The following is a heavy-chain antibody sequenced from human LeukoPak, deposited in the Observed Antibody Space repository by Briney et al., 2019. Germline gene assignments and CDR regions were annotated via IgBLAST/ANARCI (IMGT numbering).Heavy chain of an antibody. Sequence: ASVKVSCKASEYTFSSYSIHWVRQAPGQRLEWMGWINAGKGNTKYSQKLQGRVTITGDTSASTAYMELSSLRSEDTAVYYCARDQIVGATRSGAFDIWGQGTMVTVSS. CDR1: EYTFSSYS. D-gene: IGHD1-26*01. V-gene: IGHV1-3*01. J-gene: IGHJ3*02. CDR2: INAGKGNT. CDR3: ARDQIVGATRSGAFDI.